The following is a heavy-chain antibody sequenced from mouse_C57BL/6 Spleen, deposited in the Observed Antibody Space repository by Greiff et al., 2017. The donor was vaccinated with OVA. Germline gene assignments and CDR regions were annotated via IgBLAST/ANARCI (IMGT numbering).Heavy chain of an antibody. D-gene: IGHD1-1*01. CDR2: IYPGSGST. Sequence: QVQLQQPGAELVKPGASVKMSCKASGSTFPSYWITWVKPRPGQGLEWIGDIYPGSGSTNYNEKFKSKATLTVDTSSSTAYMQLSSLTSEDSAVYYCARSDYGSHFDYWGQGTTLTVSS. CDR1: GSTFPSYW. J-gene: IGHJ2*01. CDR3: ARSDYGSHFDY. V-gene: IGHV1-55*01.